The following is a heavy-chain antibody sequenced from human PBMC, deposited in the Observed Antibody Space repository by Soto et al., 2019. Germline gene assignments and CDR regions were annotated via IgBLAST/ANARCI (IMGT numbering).Heavy chain of an antibody. CDR2: ISSSSTTK. CDR3: ARDGCSGSNCLNWFDP. J-gene: IGHJ5*02. CDR1: GFTFSSYS. V-gene: IGHV3-48*01. Sequence: EVQLVESGGGLVQPGGSLRLSCAASGFTFSSYSMNWVRQAPGKGLEWVAYISSSSTTKYYADSVKGRFNISRDNAKNSLYLQMNRLRAEDTAVYYCARDGCSGSNCLNWFDPWGQGTLVTVSS. D-gene: IGHD2-15*01.